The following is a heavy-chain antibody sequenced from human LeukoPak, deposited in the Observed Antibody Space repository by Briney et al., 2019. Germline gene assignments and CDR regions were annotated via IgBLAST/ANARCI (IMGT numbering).Heavy chain of an antibody. CDR2: INSDGSST. J-gene: IGHJ4*02. CDR1: GFTFSSSW. D-gene: IGHD6-13*01. V-gene: IGHV3-74*01. CDR3: ARDPPGIAASGTYY. Sequence: GGSLRLSCAASGFTFSSSWMHWVRQAPEKGLVWVSRINSDGSSTSYADSVKGRFTISRDNAKNTLFLQMNSLRAEDTAVYYCARDPPGIAASGTYYWGQGTLVTVSS.